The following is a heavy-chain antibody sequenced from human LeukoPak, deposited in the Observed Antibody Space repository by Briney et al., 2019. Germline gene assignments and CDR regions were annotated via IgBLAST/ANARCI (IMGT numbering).Heavy chain of an antibody. CDR3: ARHRTHNIVVVPAALGWFDP. Sequence: SETLSLTCTVSGGSISSGGYYWSWIRQHPGKGLEWIGYIYYSGSTNYNPSLKSRVTISVDTSKNQFSLKLSSVTAADTAVYYCARHRTHNIVVVPAALGWFDPWGQGTLVTVSS. CDR2: IYYSGST. D-gene: IGHD2-2*01. V-gene: IGHV4-61*08. CDR1: GGSISSGGYY. J-gene: IGHJ5*02.